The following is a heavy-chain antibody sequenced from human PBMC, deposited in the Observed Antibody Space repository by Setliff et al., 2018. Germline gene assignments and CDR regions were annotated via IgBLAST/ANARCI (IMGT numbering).Heavy chain of an antibody. CDR3: ARAPSSIGVGGSLLH. D-gene: IGHD6-19*01. CDR2: TSAYNDNT. V-gene: IGHV1-18*01. J-gene: IGHJ4*02. CDR1: GYTFTTYG. Sequence: GASVKVSCKASGYTFTTYGIIWVRQAPGQGLEWMGWTSAYNDNTNYAQGLQGRVTMTTDTSTSTAYMELRGLGSDDTAVYYCARAPSSIGVGGSLLHWGQGTLVTVSS.